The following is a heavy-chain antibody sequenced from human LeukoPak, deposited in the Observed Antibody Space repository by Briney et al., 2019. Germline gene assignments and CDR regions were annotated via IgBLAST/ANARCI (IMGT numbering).Heavy chain of an antibody. V-gene: IGHV3-30*18. D-gene: IGHD6-13*01. CDR2: ISYDGSNK. CDR3: AQDRSKTSSWTPVYYYYGMDV. CDR1: GFTFSSYG. Sequence: GGSLRLSCAASGFTFSSYGMHWVRQAPGKRLEWVAIISYDGSNKYYADSVKGRFTISRDNSKNTLYLQMNSLRAEDTAVFYCAQDRSKTSSWTPVYYYYGMDVWGQGTTVTVSS. J-gene: IGHJ6*02.